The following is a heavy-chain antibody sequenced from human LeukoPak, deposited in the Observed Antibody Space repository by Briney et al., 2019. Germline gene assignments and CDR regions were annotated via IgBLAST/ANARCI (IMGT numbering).Heavy chain of an antibody. CDR2: INPNSGGT. CDR3: ARVILGLLDAFDI. CDR1: GYTFNGYY. D-gene: IGHD1-26*01. V-gene: IGHV1-2*02. Sequence: ASVKVSCKASGYTFNGYYMHWVRQAPGQGLEWMGWINPNSGGTNYAQKFQGRVTMTRDTSISTAYMELSRLRSDDTAVYYCARVILGLLDAFDIWGQGTMVTVSS. J-gene: IGHJ3*02.